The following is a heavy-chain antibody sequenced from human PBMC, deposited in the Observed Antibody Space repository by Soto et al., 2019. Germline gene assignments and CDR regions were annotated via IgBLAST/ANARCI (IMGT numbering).Heavy chain of an antibody. CDR1: EFTFSTYA. Sequence: EVQLVESGGGLVQPGGSLRLSCAASEFTFSTYAMKWVRQAPGKGLEWVSYISSSSQNIRYADSVKGRFTISRDNAKNSLYLQMNSLLAADTAVYYWALDQSRGQVIYYYMDVSAEGTTLTVSS. CDR3: ALDQSRGQVIYYYMDV. V-gene: IGHV3-48*01. D-gene: IGHD1-1*01. CDR2: ISSSSQNI. J-gene: IGHJ6*03.